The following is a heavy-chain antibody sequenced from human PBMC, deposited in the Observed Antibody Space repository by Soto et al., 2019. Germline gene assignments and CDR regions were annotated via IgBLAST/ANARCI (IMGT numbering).Heavy chain of an antibody. D-gene: IGHD3-10*01. Sequence: QVRLQESGPGLVRPSETLSLTCTASGVSISSAGYYWSWIRHHPGKGLEWIGTTFYSASTYYNPSLKSATSISVDTSKNQFSLHLSSVTAADTPVYYCPSPPMLRGVIAFDQWGPGIQVTVSS. CDR1: GVSISSAGYY. V-gene: IGHV4-31*01. J-gene: IGHJ4*02. CDR3: PSPPMLRGVIAFDQ. CDR2: TFYSAST.